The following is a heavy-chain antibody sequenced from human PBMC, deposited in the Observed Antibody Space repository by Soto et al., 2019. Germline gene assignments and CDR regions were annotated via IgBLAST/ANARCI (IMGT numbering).Heavy chain of an antibody. CDR3: ALPRRCSRLEVAGPVYDY. Sequence: QVRLVESGAGVVQPGRSLRLSCAASGFNFGVFGMHWVRQAPGKGLEWLSVLSYEGSEEYYAASVRGRFTISRDNSKNTLGLQTDRLRVDDAGVYYLALPRRCSRLEVAGPVYDYWGEGTLVT. D-gene: IGHD6-19*01. V-gene: IGHV3-30*03. J-gene: IGHJ4*02. CDR2: LSYEGSEE. CDR1: GFNFGVFG.